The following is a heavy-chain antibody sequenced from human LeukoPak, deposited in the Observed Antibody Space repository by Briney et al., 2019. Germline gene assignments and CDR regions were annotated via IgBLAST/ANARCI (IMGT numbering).Heavy chain of an antibody. Sequence: PGGSLRLSCAASGFSFSNYGMSWVRQAPGKGLEWVSGISGDGSSKYCADSVKGRFTISRDNSKNTLYLQMNSLRAEDTAVYYCAKGSLSGVTCYFDYWGQGTLVTVSS. CDR2: ISGDGSSK. CDR3: AKGSLSGVTCYFDY. D-gene: IGHD2-15*01. J-gene: IGHJ4*02. V-gene: IGHV3-23*01. CDR1: GFSFSNYG.